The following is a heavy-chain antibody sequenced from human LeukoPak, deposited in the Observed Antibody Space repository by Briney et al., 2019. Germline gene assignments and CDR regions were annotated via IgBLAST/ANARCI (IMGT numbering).Heavy chain of an antibody. V-gene: IGHV3-9*01. Sequence: SLRLSCAASGFTFDDYAMHWVRQAPGKGLEWVSGISWNSGSIGYADSVKGRFTISRDNAKNSLYLQMNSLRAEDTALYYCAKDRRSGSYQIDYWGQGTLVTVSS. D-gene: IGHD1-26*01. CDR3: AKDRRSGSYQIDY. CDR1: GFTFDDYA. J-gene: IGHJ4*02. CDR2: ISWNSGSI.